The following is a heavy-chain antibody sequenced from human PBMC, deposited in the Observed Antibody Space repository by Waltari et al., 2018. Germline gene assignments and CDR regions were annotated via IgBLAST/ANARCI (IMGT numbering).Heavy chain of an antibody. CDR2: IYHSWST. Sequence: QLQLQESGSGLVKPSQTLSLTCAVSGGSISSGGYSWSWIRQPPGKGLEWIGYIYHSWSTNYNPSLKSRGTISVDRSKNQFSLKLSSVTAADTAVYYCARMSEGRGAPDFDYWGQGTLVTVSS. D-gene: IGHD1-26*01. CDR1: GGSISSGGYS. J-gene: IGHJ4*02. V-gene: IGHV4-30-2*01. CDR3: ARMSEGRGAPDFDY.